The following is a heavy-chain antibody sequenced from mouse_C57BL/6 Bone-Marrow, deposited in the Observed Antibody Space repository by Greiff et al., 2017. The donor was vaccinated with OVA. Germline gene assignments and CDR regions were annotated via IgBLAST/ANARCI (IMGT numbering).Heavy chain of an antibody. Sequence: EVQLVESGGGLVQPGGSLKLSCAASGFTFSDYGMAWVRQAPRKGPEWVAFISTLAYSIYYADTVTGRFTISRENAKNTLYLNMSSLRSDNTAMYYCARRDCYSSSYAMDYWGQGTSVTVSS. CDR1: GFTFSDYG. D-gene: IGHD1-1*01. J-gene: IGHJ4*01. CDR2: ISTLAYSI. V-gene: IGHV5-15*01. CDR3: ARRDCYSSSYAMDY.